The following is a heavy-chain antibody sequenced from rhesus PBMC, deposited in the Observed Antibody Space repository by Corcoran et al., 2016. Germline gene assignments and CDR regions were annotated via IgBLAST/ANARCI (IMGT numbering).Heavy chain of an antibody. V-gene: IGHV4-160*01. Sequence: QVQLQESGPGLVKPSETLSLTCAVSGGSLSRNYWSWIRQATGKGLGWIGRIDSSGGTYYQPSLKSLVTLSVDTSKNQFTLKLSSVTAADTAVYYCASRVAGTMGYYGLDSWGQGVVVTVSS. CDR3: ASRVAGTMGYYGLDS. CDR2: IDSSGGT. D-gene: IGHD1-1-1*01. J-gene: IGHJ6*01. CDR1: GGSLSRNY.